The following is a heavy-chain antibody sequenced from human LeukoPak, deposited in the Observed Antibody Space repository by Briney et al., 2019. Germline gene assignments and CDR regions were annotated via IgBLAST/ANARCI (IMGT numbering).Heavy chain of an antibody. CDR2: ISYDGNIK. CDR3: ARDSHSGWYGY. Sequence: GGSLRLSCAASGFTFSSYGMHWVRQAPGKGPEWVAIISYDGNIKNYADSVKGRFTISRDNSKNTLSLQMSGLRAEDTAVYYCARDSHSGWYGYWGQGTLVTVSS. J-gene: IGHJ4*02. CDR1: GFTFSSYG. D-gene: IGHD6-19*01. V-gene: IGHV3-30*03.